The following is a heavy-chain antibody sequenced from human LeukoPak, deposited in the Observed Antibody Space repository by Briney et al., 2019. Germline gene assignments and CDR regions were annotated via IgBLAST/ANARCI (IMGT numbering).Heavy chain of an antibody. J-gene: IGHJ6*03. CDR1: GFTLDDYA. CDR2: ITWDGGST. D-gene: IGHD2-2*01. CDR3: AKDSALVIPNAYMDV. Sequence: PGGSLRLSCAASGFTLDDYAMHGVRQAPGKGLEWVSHITWDGGSTYYADSLKGRFTISRDNSKNSLYLQMNSMRAEDTALYYCAKDSALVIPNAYMDVWGKGTTVTVSS. V-gene: IGHV3-43D*03.